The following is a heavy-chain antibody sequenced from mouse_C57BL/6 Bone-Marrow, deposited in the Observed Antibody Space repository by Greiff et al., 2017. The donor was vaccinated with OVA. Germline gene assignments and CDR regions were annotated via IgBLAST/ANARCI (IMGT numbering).Heavy chain of an antibody. D-gene: IGHD2-4*01. CDR2: IYPGDGDT. CDR3: ARPPIYYDYEAWFAY. Sequence: QVQLQQSGPELVKPGASVKISCKASGYAFSSSWMNWVKQRPGKGLEWIGRIYPGDGDTNYNGKFKGKATLTADKSSSTAYMQLSSLTSEDSAVYFCARPPIYYDYEAWFAYWGQGTLVTVSA. V-gene: IGHV1-82*01. J-gene: IGHJ3*01. CDR1: GYAFSSSW.